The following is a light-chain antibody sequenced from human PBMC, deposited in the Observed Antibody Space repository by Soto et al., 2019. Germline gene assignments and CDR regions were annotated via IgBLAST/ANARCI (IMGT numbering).Light chain of an antibody. CDR2: AAS. J-gene: IGKJ2*01. V-gene: IGKV1-17*01. Sequence: DIQMTQSPSSLSASVGDRVTITCRASQGIREDLGWYQQKPGKAPKRLIYAASSLPSGVPSRFSGSGSGTEFTLTISSLQPEDFATYYCLQHNSYPFTFGQGTKLDIK. CDR1: QGIRED. CDR3: LQHNSYPFT.